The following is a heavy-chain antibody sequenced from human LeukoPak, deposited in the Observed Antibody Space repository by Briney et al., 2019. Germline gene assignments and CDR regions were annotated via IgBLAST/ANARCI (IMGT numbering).Heavy chain of an antibody. CDR3: AREPASGPYYYYGMDV. CDR2: IYSGGST. CDR1: GFTFSSYS. Sequence: PGGSLRLSCAASGFTFSSYSMNWVRQAPGKGLEWVSVIYSGGSTYYADSVKGRFTISRDNSKNTLYLQMNSLRAEDTAVYYCAREPASGPYYYYGMDVWGQGTTVTVSS. V-gene: IGHV3-53*01. D-gene: IGHD1-26*01. J-gene: IGHJ6*02.